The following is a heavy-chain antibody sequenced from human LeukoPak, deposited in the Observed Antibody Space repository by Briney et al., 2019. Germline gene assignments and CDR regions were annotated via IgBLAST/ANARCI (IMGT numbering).Heavy chain of an antibody. V-gene: IGHV3-48*01. J-gene: IGHJ4*02. CDR3: ARDRQLVLRD. Sequence: GGSLRLSCAASGFTFSSYGMHWVRQAPGKGLEWVSYISSSSSTIYYADSVKGRFTISRDNAKNSLYLQMNSLRAEDTAVYYCARDRQLVLRDWGQGTLVTVSS. CDR2: ISSSSSTI. D-gene: IGHD6-13*01. CDR1: GFTFSSYG.